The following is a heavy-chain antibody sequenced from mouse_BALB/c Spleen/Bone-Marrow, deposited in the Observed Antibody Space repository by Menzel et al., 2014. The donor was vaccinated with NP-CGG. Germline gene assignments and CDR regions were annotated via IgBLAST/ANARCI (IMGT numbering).Heavy chain of an antibody. V-gene: IGHV1-18*01. CDR3: ARRGYRHDVGVYAMDY. D-gene: IGHD2-14*01. J-gene: IGHJ4*01. CDR1: GYTFTEYT. CDR2: INPNNGGT. Sequence: EVKLMESGPELVKPGASVKISCKTSGYTFTEYTMHWVKQSHGKSLEWIGGINPNNGGTSYNQKFKGKATLTVDKSSSTAYMELRSLTSEDSAVYYCARRGYRHDVGVYAMDYWGQGTSVTVSS.